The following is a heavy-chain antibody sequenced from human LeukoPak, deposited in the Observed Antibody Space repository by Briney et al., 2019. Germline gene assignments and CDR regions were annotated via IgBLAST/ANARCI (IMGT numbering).Heavy chain of an antibody. J-gene: IGHJ4*02. V-gene: IGHV3-20*04. Sequence: GGSLRLSCAASGFTFDDYDMSWVRQAPGKGLEWVSGINWNGGSTGYADSVKGRFTISRDNAKNSLYLQMNSLRAEDTALYYRARRDYYGSGSPDYWGQGTLVTVSS. CDR2: INWNGGST. CDR1: GFTFDDYD. D-gene: IGHD3-10*01. CDR3: ARRDYYGSGSPDY.